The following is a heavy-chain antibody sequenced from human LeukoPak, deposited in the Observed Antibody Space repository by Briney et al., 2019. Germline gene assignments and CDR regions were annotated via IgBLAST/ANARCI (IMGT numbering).Heavy chain of an antibody. CDR2: IKYDESEK. CDR1: GFTFSSYW. CDR3: ARGHVDTTITGEFDY. J-gene: IGHJ4*02. Sequence: QAGGSLRLSCAASGFTFSSYWMSWVRQAPGKGLEWVANIKYDESEKYYVDSVKGRFTISRDNAKNSLYLQMNSLRVEDTAVYYCARGHVDTTITGEFDYWGQGTLVTVSS. D-gene: IGHD5-18*01. V-gene: IGHV3-7*01.